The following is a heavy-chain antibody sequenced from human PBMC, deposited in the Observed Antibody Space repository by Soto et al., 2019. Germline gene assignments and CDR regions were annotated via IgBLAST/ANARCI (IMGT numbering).Heavy chain of an antibody. CDR3: AREISGTLFY. J-gene: IGHJ4*02. V-gene: IGHV1-3*05. CDR2: INTGTGET. CDR1: GYTFTNYA. D-gene: IGHD1-7*01. Sequence: QVQLVQSGAEEKKPGASVKVSCKASGYTFTNYAMHWVRQAPGQRLEWMGRINTGTGETKYSQNFQGRVTITRDTSASTGYMDLSSLRSEDTAVYYCAREISGTLFYWGQGTLVTVSS.